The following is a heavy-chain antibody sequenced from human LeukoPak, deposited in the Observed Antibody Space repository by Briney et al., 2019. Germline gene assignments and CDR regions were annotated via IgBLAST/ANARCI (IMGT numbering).Heavy chain of an antibody. J-gene: IGHJ4*02. CDR1: GFTSGIYA. Sequence: QPGGSLRLSCAASGFTSGIYAMSWVRHAPGKGLEWVSTINDSGGSTYYADSVKGRFTISRDNSYNTLYLQMNSLRAEDTAVYCCAKSAMSDSSGYYFDSWGQGTLVTVSS. CDR3: AKSAMSDSSGYYFDS. D-gene: IGHD3-22*01. V-gene: IGHV3-23*01. CDR2: INDSGGST.